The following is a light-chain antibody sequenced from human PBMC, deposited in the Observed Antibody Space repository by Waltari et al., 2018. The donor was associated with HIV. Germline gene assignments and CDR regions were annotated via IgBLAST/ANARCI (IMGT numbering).Light chain of an antibody. V-gene: IGLV1-51*01. CDR2: DNN. CDR3: GTWDSSVSAGV. CDR1: TPNIGKNF. J-gene: IGLJ2*01. Sequence: QSVLTQPPSVSAAPGQKVTFSCSGSTPNIGKNFVSWYQQLPEAAPKLIIYDNNKRPSGVPDRSSGSKSATSATLAITGLQTGDEADYYCGTWDSSVSAGVFGGGTKLTVL.